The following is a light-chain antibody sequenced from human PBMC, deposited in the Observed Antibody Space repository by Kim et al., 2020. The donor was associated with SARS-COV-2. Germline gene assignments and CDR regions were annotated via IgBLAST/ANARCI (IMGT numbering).Light chain of an antibody. J-gene: IGLJ2*01. CDR1: SSDFGDYKY. Sequence: QSALTQPRSVSGSPGQSVTISCTGTSSDFGDYKYVAWYQHHPGKAPKLMIYDVSKRPSGVPDRFSGSKSGNTASLTVSGLQAEDEAEYYCCSSVGRNTSVGFGGGAQLTVL. CDR2: DVS. V-gene: IGLV2-11*01. CDR3: CSSVGRNTSVG.